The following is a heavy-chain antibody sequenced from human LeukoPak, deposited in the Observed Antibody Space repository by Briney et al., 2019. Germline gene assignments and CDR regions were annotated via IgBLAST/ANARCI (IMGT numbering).Heavy chain of an antibody. J-gene: IGHJ4*02. CDR2: IYHSGST. Sequence: SQTLSLTCTVSGGSISSGGYYWSWIRQPPGKGLEWIGYIYHSGSTYYNPSLKSRVTISVDRSKNQFSLKLSSVTAADTAVYYCARGEVAYDFWSGSFDYWGQGTLVTVSS. V-gene: IGHV4-30-2*01. D-gene: IGHD3-3*01. CDR3: ARGEVAYDFWSGSFDY. CDR1: GGSISSGGYY.